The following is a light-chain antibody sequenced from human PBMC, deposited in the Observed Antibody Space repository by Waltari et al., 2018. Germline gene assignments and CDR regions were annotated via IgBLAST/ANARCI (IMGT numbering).Light chain of an antibody. V-gene: IGLV2-11*01. CDR1: SSDVGGYDF. J-gene: IGLJ2*01. Sequence: QSALTQPRSVSGSPGQSVTVSCTGTSSDVGGYDFVSWYQQYPGKAPKLIIYDVHKRPPWVPDRFSSSKSGNAAVWTLSGLVNDVEADYYCCPYAGAGTSVLFGGGTTLTVL. CDR3: CPYAGAGTSVL. CDR2: DVH.